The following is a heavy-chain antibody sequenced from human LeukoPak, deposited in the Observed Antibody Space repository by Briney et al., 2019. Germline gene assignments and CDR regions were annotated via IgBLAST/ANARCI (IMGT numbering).Heavy chain of an antibody. J-gene: IGHJ4*02. CDR1: GFTFSIYA. CDR2: ITSRGEST. CDR3: AKDLLKYSSGCFDY. V-gene: IGHV3-23*01. Sequence: GGSLRLSCAASGFTFSIYAMSWVRQAPGKGLQWVSSITSRGESTWYVDSVKGRFTISRDNSKNTLYLQMNSLRAEDTAVYYCAKDLLKYSSGCFDYWGQGTLVTVSS. D-gene: IGHD6-19*01.